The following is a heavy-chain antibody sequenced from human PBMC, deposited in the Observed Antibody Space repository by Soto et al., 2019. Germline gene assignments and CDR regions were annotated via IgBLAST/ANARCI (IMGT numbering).Heavy chain of an antibody. CDR2: IYHSGST. CDR3: ARGLKWPDY. J-gene: IGHJ4*02. Sequence: TLSLTCFVSGYSITAGGYYWSWIRHHPGKGLEWIGYIYHSGSTYYNPSLKSRVTISVDRSKNQFSLKLSSVTAADTAVYYCARGLKWPDYSGQGTLATVSS. V-gene: IGHV4-30-2*01. D-gene: IGHD5-12*01. CDR1: GYSITAGGYY.